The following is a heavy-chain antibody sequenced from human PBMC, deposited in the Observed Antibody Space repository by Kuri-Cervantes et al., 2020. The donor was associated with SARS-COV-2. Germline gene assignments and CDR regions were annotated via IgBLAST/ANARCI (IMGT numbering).Heavy chain of an antibody. V-gene: IGHV4-59*01. CDR2: IYYSGST. J-gene: IGHJ4*02. CDR3: ARSFMVASYFDY. D-gene: IGHD5-12*01. CDR1: GGSISSYY. Sequence: GSLRLSCTVSGGSISSYYWSWIRQPAGKGLEWIGYIYYSGSTNYNPSLKGRVTISVDTSKNQFSLKLSSVTAADTAVYYCARSFMVASYFDYWGQGILVTVSS.